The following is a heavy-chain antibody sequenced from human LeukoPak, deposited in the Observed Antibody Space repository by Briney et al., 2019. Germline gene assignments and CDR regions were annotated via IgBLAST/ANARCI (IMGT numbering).Heavy chain of an antibody. Sequence: ASVKVSCKASGYTFTSYGISWVRQAPGQGLEWMGWISAYNGNTNYAQKLQGRVTMTTDTSTSTAYMELRSLRSDDTAVYYCARGRDGYNWISQGNNWFDPWGQGALVTVSS. V-gene: IGHV1-18*01. D-gene: IGHD5-24*01. CDR1: GYTFTSYG. CDR2: ISAYNGNT. J-gene: IGHJ5*02. CDR3: ARGRDGYNWISQGNNWFDP.